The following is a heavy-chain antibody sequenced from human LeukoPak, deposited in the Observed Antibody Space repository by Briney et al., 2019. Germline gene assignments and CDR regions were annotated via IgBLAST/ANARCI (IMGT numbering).Heavy chain of an antibody. CDR1: GFTFSTYN. CDR3: ARGHYDILTASYKWTPDY. D-gene: IGHD3-9*01. J-gene: IGHJ4*02. CDR2: ITSGGTYT. V-gene: IGHV3-21*06. Sequence: PGGSLRLSCAASGFTFSTYNMNWVRQAPGKGLEALSSITSGGTYTYYADSVKGRFTTSRDQAKNSLSLQLSSLRAEDTAVYYCARGHYDILTASYKWTPDYWGQGILVTVSS.